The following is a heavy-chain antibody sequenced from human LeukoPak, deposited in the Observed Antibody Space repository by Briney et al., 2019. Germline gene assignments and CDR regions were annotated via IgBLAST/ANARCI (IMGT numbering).Heavy chain of an antibody. CDR1: GYTLTELS. D-gene: IGHD3-10*01. V-gene: IGHV1-24*01. J-gene: IGHJ4*02. CDR3: ATATMVRGVIWD. Sequence: ASVKVSCKVSGYTLTELSMHWVRQAPGKGLEWRGGFDPEDGETIYAQKFQGRVTMTEVTSTDTAYMELSSLRSEDTAVYYCATATMVRGVIWDWGQGTLVTVSS. CDR2: FDPEDGET.